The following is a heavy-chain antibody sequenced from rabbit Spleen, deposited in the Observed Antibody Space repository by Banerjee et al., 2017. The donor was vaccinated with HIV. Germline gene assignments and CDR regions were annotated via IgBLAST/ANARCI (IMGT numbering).Heavy chain of an antibody. J-gene: IGHJ6*01. Sequence: QSLEESGGDLVKPGASLTITCTASGFSFSSTYYMCWVRQPPGKGLEWIGCIYPGSSGTTYYASWAKGRFTISKTSSTTVTLQMTSLTAADTATYFCARRNAITDYGMDLWGPGTLVTVS. V-gene: IGHV1S40*01. CDR2: IYPGSSGTT. CDR3: ARRNAITDYGMDL. D-gene: IGHD6-1*01. CDR1: GFSFSSTYY.